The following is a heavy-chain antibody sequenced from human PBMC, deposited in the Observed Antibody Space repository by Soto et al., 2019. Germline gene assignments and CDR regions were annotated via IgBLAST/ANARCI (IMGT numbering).Heavy chain of an antibody. V-gene: IGHV1-2*04. CDR1: GYTFTGYY. J-gene: IGHJ6*02. CDR2: INPNSGGT. Sequence: ASVKVSCKASGYTFTGYYMHWVRQAPGQGLEWMGWINPNSGGTNYAQKFQGWVTMTRDTSISTAYMELSRLRSGDTAVYYCARDMKASPVLRFLEWLLYRSYPYYYYYGMDVWGQGTTVTVSS. D-gene: IGHD3-3*01. CDR3: ARDMKASPVLRFLEWLLYRSYPYYYYYGMDV.